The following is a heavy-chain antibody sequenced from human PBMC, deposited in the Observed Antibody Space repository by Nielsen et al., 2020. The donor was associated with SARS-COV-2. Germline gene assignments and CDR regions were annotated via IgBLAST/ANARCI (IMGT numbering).Heavy chain of an antibody. CDR3: ARPPSPFLYGGLYYFDY. V-gene: IGHV1-18*04. Sequence: ASVKVSCKASGYTFTSYGISWVRQAPGQGLEWMGWINAGNGNTKYSQKFQGRVTITRDTSASTAYMELSSLRSEDTAVYYCARPPSPFLYGGLYYFDYWGQGTLVTVSS. D-gene: IGHD4-23*01. CDR1: GYTFTSYG. CDR2: INAGNGNT. J-gene: IGHJ4*02.